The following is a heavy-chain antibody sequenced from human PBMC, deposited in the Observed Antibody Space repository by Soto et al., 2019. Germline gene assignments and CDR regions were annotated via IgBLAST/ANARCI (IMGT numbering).Heavy chain of an antibody. CDR2: INHSGST. J-gene: IGHJ4*02. CDR1: GGSFSGYY. CDR3: ARGKYSSGFFDY. Sequence: SSETLSLTCAVYGGSFSGYYWSWIRQPPGKGLEWIGEINHSGSTNYNPSLKSRVTISVDTSKNQFSLKLSSVTAADTAVYYCARGKYSSGFFDYWGQGTLVTVSS. D-gene: IGHD6-19*01. V-gene: IGHV4-34*01.